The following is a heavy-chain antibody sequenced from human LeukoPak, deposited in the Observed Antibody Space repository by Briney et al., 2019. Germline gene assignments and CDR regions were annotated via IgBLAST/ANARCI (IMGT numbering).Heavy chain of an antibody. CDR1: GYTLTELS. Sequence: ASVKVSCKVSGYTLTELSMHWVRQAPGKGLEWMGGFDPEDGETIYAQKFQGRVTMTEDTSTDTAYMELSSLRSEDTAVYYCARRYSSGWYYYYGMDVWGQGTTVTVSS. V-gene: IGHV1-24*01. D-gene: IGHD6-25*01. J-gene: IGHJ6*02. CDR3: ARRYSSGWYYYYGMDV. CDR2: FDPEDGET.